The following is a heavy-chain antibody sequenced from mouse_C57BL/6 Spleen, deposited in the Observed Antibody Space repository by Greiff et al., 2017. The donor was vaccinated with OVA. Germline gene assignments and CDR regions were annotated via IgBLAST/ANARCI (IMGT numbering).Heavy chain of an antibody. J-gene: IGHJ2*01. V-gene: IGHV5-9-1*02. D-gene: IGHD4-1*01. CDR3: TRAGLGQYFDY. Sequence: EVQRVESGEGLVKPGGSLKLSCAASGFTFSSYAMSWVRQTPEKRLEWVAYISSGGDYIYYADTVKGRFTISRDNARNTLYLQMSSLKSEDTAMYYCTRAGLGQYFDYWGQGTTLTVSS. CDR2: ISSGGDYI. CDR1: GFTFSSYA.